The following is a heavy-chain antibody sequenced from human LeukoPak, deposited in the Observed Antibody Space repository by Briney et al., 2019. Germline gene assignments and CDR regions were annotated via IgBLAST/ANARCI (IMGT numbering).Heavy chain of an antibody. CDR1: GDSVSGNSGT. Sequence: SQTLSLTCGISGDSVSGNSGTWNWIRQSPSRGLEWRGRTYYKSKWYNDYAVVVKSRITIHPDTSNNQFSLQLDSVSPEDTAVYFCGRGWLKTGIEYWGQGTLVTVSS. D-gene: IGHD5-12*01. V-gene: IGHV6-1*01. CDR3: GRGWLKTGIEY. CDR2: TYYKSKWYN. J-gene: IGHJ4*02.